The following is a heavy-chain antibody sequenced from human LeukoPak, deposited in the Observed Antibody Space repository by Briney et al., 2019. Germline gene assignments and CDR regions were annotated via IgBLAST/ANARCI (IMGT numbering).Heavy chain of an antibody. CDR3: AGTYGSGSSDY. V-gene: IGHV4-59*12. J-gene: IGHJ4*02. D-gene: IGHD3-10*01. Sequence: SETLSLTCTVSGGSINNYYWSWIRQSPVKGLEWIGFIYYSGSTNYNPSLKSRVTISVDTSKNQFSLKLSSVTAADTAVYYCAGTYGSGSSDYWGQGTLVTVSS. CDR1: GGSINNYY. CDR2: IYYSGST.